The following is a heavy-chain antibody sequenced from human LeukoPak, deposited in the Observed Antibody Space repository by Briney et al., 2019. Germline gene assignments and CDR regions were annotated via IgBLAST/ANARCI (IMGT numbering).Heavy chain of an antibody. V-gene: IGHV3-53*01. D-gene: IGHD3-22*01. J-gene: IGHJ2*01. Sequence: GGSLRLSCAASGFTVSSNYMSWVRQAPGKGLEWVSVIYSGGSTYYSGSVKGRFTISRDNSKNTLYLQMNSLRAEDTAVYYCARDRSSMYYDSSGYYYRYWYFDLWGRGTLVTVSS. CDR2: IYSGGST. CDR3: ARDRSSMYYDSSGYYYRYWYFDL. CDR1: GFTVSSNY.